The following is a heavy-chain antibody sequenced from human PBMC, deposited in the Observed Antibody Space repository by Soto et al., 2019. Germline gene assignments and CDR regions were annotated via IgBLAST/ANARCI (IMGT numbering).Heavy chain of an antibody. Sequence: QVRLVESGGGVVQPGTSLRLSCGASGFSFSSYAMNWVRQAPGKGLEWVAVISHDGSNTYYGDSVKGRFTISRYNSDNTLFLQMNSPRAEDTAVYYCAKPYYGAGSYYPDAFDVWGQGTSVTVSS. J-gene: IGHJ3*01. V-gene: IGHV3-30*18. CDR2: ISHDGSNT. D-gene: IGHD3-10*01. CDR3: AKPYYGAGSYYPDAFDV. CDR1: GFSFSSYA.